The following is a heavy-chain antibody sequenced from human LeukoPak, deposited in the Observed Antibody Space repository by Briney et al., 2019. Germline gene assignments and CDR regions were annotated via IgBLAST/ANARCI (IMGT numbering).Heavy chain of an antibody. CDR3: AKSNGYGLIDI. V-gene: IGHV4-59*12. CDR2: IFYSGST. J-gene: IGHJ3*02. CDR1: GDSITGYY. D-gene: IGHD3-10*01. Sequence: SETLSLTCSVSGDSITGYYWGWIRQPPGKGLEWIGNIFYSGSTYYGPSLKSRLTISLDTSRNQCSLKLNSVTAADTAVYYCAKSNGYGLIDIWGQGTMVTVSS.